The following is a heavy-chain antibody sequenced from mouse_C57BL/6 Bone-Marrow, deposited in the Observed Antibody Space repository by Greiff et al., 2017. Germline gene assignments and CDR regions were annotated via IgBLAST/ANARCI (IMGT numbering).Heavy chain of an antibody. V-gene: IGHV14-3*01. CDR1: GFNIKNTY. D-gene: IGHD1-1*01. J-gene: IGHJ3*02. Sequence: EVQLQQSVAELVRPGASVKLSCTASGFNIKNTYMHWVKQRPEQGLEWIGRIDPANGNTKYAPKFQGKATITADTSSNTAYLQLSSLTSEVTAIYSGASYYYGCSPAGFGDWGQGALVTV. CDR2: IDPANGNT. CDR3: ASYYYGCSPAGFGD.